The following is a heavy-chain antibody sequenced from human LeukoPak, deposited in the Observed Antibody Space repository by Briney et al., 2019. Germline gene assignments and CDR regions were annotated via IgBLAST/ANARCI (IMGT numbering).Heavy chain of an antibody. CDR1: GFTFSSYA. D-gene: IGHD3-3*01. V-gene: IGHV3-23*01. CDR2: ISGSGGST. J-gene: IGHJ6*02. Sequence: GGSLRLSCAASGFTFSSYAMSWVRQAPGKGLEWVSAISGSGGSTYYADSVKGRFTISRDNSKNTLYLQMNSLRAEDTAVYYCAKDANEIRFLEWLPNYYYYGMNVWGQGTTVTVSS. CDR3: AKDANEIRFLEWLPNYYYYGMNV.